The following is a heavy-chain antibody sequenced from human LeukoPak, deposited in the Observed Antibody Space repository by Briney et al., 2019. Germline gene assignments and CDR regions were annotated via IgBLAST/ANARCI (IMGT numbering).Heavy chain of an antibody. CDR2: IYYSGST. Sequence: SETLPLTCTVSGGSISSYYWSWIRQPPGKGLEWIGYIYYSGSTNYNPSLKSRVTISVDTSKNQFSLKLSSVTAADTAVYYCARDKWEPRYAFDIWGQGTMVTVSS. CDR1: GGSISSYY. V-gene: IGHV4-59*12. J-gene: IGHJ3*02. CDR3: ARDKWEPRYAFDI. D-gene: IGHD1-26*01.